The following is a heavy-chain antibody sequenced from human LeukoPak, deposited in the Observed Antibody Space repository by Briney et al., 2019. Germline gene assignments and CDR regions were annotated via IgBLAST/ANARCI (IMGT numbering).Heavy chain of an antibody. Sequence: GGSLRLSCAASGFTVSSNYMSWVRQAPGKGLEWVSVIYSGGSTHYADSVKGRFTISRDNSKNTLYLQMNSLRAEDTAVYYCARGVTMVRGVFDYWGQGTLVTVSS. CDR2: IYSGGST. J-gene: IGHJ4*02. D-gene: IGHD3-10*01. CDR1: GFTVSSNY. V-gene: IGHV3-66*01. CDR3: ARGVTMVRGVFDY.